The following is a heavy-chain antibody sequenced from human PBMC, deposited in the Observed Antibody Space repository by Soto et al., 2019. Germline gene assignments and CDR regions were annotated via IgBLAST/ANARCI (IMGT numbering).Heavy chain of an antibody. Sequence: ASVKVSCKASGYTFTSYAMHWVRPAPLQRLEWMVWLNAGNGNTKYSQKFQGRVTITRDTSASTAYMELSSLRSEDTAVYYCAKAFSGYLLDYWGQGPLVTVSS. CDR2: LNAGNGNT. V-gene: IGHV1-3*01. CDR3: AKAFSGYLLDY. CDR1: GYTFTSYA. J-gene: IGHJ4*02. D-gene: IGHD3-22*01.